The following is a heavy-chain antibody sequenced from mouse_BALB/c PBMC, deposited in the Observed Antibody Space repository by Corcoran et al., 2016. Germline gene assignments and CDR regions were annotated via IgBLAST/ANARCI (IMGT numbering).Heavy chain of an antibody. CDR3: ARWDWYFDV. CDR1: GFNIKDTY. CDR2: IDPANGNT. Sequence: EVQLQQSGAELVKTGASVKLSCTASGFNIKDTYIHWVKQRPEQGLEWIGRIDPANGNTKYDPKFQGKATITADRSSNTAYLQLSSLTSEDTAVYYCARWDWYFDVWGAGTTVTVSS. J-gene: IGHJ1*01. V-gene: IGHV14-3*02.